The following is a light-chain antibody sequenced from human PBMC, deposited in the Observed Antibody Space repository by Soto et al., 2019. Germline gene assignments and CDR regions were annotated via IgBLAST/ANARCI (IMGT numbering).Light chain of an antibody. CDR2: GAS. J-gene: IGKJ4*01. CDR3: QQYNNWPPLT. V-gene: IGKV3-15*01. CDR1: QSVSSN. Sequence: EIVMTHSPATLSVSPGERATLSCSASQSVSSNLAWYQQKPGQAPRLLIYGASTRATGIPARFSGSGSGTEFTLTISSLQSEDFAVDYCQQYNNWPPLTFGGGTKVEIK.